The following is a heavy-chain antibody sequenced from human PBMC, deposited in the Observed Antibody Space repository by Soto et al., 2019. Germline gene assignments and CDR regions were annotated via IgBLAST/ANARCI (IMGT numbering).Heavy chain of an antibody. CDR3: ARDLWSDQPDNNYYYYGMDV. J-gene: IGHJ6*02. Sequence: ASVKVSCKASGYTFTGYYMHWVRQAPGQGLEWMGWINPNSGGTNYAQKFQGWVTMTRDTSTSTVYMELSSLRSEDTAVYYCARDLWSDQPDNNYYYYGMDVWGQGTTVTVSS. CDR1: GYTFTGYY. CDR2: INPNSGGT. D-gene: IGHD3-3*01. V-gene: IGHV1-2*04.